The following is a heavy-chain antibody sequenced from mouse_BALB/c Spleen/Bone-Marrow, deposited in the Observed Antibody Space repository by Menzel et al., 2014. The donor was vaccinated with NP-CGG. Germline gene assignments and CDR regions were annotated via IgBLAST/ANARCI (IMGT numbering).Heavy chain of an antibody. CDR1: GFTFSSYT. J-gene: IGHJ4*01. V-gene: IGHV5-6-4*01. Sequence: DVMLVESGGGLVKPGGSPKLSCAASGFTFSSYTMSWVRQTPEKRLEWVATISSGGSYTYYPDSVKGRFTISRDNAKNTLYLQMSSLKSEDTAMYYCTRDGKGNYDYAMDYWGQGTSVTVSS. CDR3: TRDGKGNYDYAMDY. D-gene: IGHD2-1*01. CDR2: ISSGGSYT.